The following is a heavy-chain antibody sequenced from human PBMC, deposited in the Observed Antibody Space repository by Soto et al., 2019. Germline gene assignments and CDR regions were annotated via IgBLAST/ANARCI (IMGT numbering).Heavy chain of an antibody. CDR2: IYPGDSDT. J-gene: IGHJ3*02. Sequence: EVHLVQSGAEVKKPGESLKISCKASGYDFTSYWIGWVRQKPGKGLEWMAMIYPGDSDTRDSPSFQGQVTISADKSTRTAYLQWSNLKASDTAMYYCARRRSSTAFDIWGQGTMVTVSS. CDR3: ARRRSSTAFDI. CDR1: GYDFTSYW. D-gene: IGHD2-2*01. V-gene: IGHV5-51*03.